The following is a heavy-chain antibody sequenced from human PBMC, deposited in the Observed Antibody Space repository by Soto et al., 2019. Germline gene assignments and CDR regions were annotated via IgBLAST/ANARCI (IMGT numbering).Heavy chain of an antibody. CDR3: AKDHPQHIPDVLRYFDWLSATRVYYGMDV. Sequence: HPGGSLRLSCAASGFAFSSYAMSWVRQAPGKGLEWVSAISGSGGSTYYADSVKGRFTISRDNSKNTLYLQMNSLRAEDTAVYYCAKDHPQHIPDVLRYFDWLSATRVYYGMDVWGQGTTVTVSS. CDR2: ISGSGGST. V-gene: IGHV3-23*01. D-gene: IGHD3-9*01. CDR1: GFAFSSYA. J-gene: IGHJ6*02.